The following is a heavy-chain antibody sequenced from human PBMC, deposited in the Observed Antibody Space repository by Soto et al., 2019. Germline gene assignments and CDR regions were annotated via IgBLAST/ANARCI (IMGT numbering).Heavy chain of an antibody. CDR2: IYYSGST. CDR3: ASQTTVYYYGMDV. CDR1: GGSISSSSYY. Sequence: QLQLQESGPGLVKPSETLSLTCTVSGGSISSSSYYWGWIRQPPGKGLEWIGSIYYSGSTYYNPSLKSRVTISVDTSKNQFSLKLSSVTAADTAVYYCASQTTVYYYGMDVWGQGTTVTVSS. V-gene: IGHV4-39*01. J-gene: IGHJ6*02.